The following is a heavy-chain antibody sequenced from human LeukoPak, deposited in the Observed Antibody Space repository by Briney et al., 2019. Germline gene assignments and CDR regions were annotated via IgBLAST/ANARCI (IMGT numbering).Heavy chain of an antibody. V-gene: IGHV4-34*01. D-gene: IGHD3-22*01. CDR3: ARGPYYYDSSGYYNY. CDR1: GGSFSGYC. CDR2: INHSGST. J-gene: IGHJ4*02. Sequence: SETLSLTCAVYGGSFSGYCWSWIRQPPGKGLEWIGEINHSGSTNYNLSLKSRVTISVDTSKNQFSLKLSSVTAADTAVYYCARGPYYYDSSGYYNYWGQGTLVTVSS.